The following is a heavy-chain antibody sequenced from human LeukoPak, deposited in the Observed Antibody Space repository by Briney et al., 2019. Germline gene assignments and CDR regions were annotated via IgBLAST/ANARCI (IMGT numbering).Heavy chain of an antibody. CDR1: GYTFSDYY. CDR3: ARAVGLQDIVVVPAAVLFDY. CDR2: INPLSGGT. Sequence: GASVKVSCKASGYTFSDYYMHWVRQAPGQGLEWMAWINPLSGGTNYAQKFQGRVTMTRDTSISTAYMELSRLISGDTAVYYCARAVGLQDIVVVPAAVLFDYWGQGTLVTVSS. J-gene: IGHJ4*02. D-gene: IGHD2-2*01. V-gene: IGHV1-2*02.